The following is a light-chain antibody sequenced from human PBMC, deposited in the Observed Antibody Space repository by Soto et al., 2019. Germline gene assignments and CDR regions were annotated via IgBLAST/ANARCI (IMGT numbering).Light chain of an antibody. CDR1: SSDDGSYSH. Sequence: QSALPQPASVSGSPGQSITISCTGTSSDDGSYSHVPWYQQHPSQAPKRTCNEVSNRRSGVSNRFSGSKSGNTASLTISGLQADDEPDYYCSSHTSSSSQVFGTGTKATVL. CDR3: SSHTSSSSQV. V-gene: IGLV2-14*01. J-gene: IGLJ1*01. CDR2: EVS.